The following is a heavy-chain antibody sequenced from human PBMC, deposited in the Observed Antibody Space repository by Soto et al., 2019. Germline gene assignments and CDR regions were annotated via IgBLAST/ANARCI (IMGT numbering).Heavy chain of an antibody. D-gene: IGHD3-16*01. CDR3: TTDGNWGSAPH. CDR1: GFTCSSHW. Sequence: GGSPGLSCAASGFTCSSHWMSWVRQAPGKGLEWVGRIKSKTDGGTTDYAAPVKGRFTISRDDSKNTLYLQMNSLKTEDTAVYYCTTDGNWGSAPHWGQGTLVTVSS. V-gene: IGHV3-15*01. CDR2: IKSKTDGGTT. J-gene: IGHJ4*02.